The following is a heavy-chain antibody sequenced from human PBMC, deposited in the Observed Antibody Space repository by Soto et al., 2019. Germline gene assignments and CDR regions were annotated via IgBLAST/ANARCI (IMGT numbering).Heavy chain of an antibody. J-gene: IGHJ4*02. Sequence: ASVKVSCKASGYTLTDYYIRWVRQAPGQGLEWMGWINPNSGGTNYAQKFQGWVTMTRDTSISTAYMELSRLTSDDTAVYYCARVVAMILYFDYWGQGTLVTVSS. D-gene: IGHD5-12*01. CDR2: INPNSGGT. CDR3: ARVVAMILYFDY. V-gene: IGHV1-2*04. CDR1: GYTLTDYY.